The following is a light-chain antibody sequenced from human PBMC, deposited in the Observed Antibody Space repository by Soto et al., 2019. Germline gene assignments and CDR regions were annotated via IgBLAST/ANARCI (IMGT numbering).Light chain of an antibody. Sequence: DIVLTQSPDSLAVSLGERATINCKSSQSVLYASNNKNYLAWYQQKPRQPPKLLIYWASTRESGVPDRFSGSGSGTDFTLTISSLQAEDVAVYYCHQYYTTPWTFGQGTQVEI. CDR3: HQYYTTPWT. CDR2: WAS. CDR1: QSVLYASNNKNY. V-gene: IGKV4-1*01. J-gene: IGKJ1*01.